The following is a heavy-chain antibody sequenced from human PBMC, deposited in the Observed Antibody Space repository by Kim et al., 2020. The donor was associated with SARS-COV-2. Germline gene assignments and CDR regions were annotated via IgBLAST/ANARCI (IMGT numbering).Heavy chain of an antibody. Sequence: GGSLRLSCAASGFTFSTYGMHWVRQAPGKGPEWVAVISYDGSNKYYADSVKGRFTISRDNSKNTLYLQLNALRVEDTAEYYCAKDQSAIVSNYGVHYGMDVWGQGTTVTVSS. CDR2: ISYDGSNK. CDR3: AKDQSAIVSNYGVHYGMDV. J-gene: IGHJ6*02. V-gene: IGHV3-30*18. CDR1: GFTFSTYG. D-gene: IGHD4-4*01.